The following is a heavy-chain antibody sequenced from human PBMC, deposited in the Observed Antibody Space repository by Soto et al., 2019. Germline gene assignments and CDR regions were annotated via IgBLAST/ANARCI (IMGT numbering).Heavy chain of an antibody. V-gene: IGHV1-69*06. D-gene: IGHD6-6*01. CDR2: IIPIFGTA. Sequence: SVKVSCKASGGTFSSYATSWVRQAPGQGLEWMGGIIPIFGTANYAQKFQGRVTITADKSTSTAYMELSSLRSEDTAVYYCARGAYSSFPSDYYYGMDVWGQGTTVTVSS. J-gene: IGHJ6*02. CDR3: ARGAYSSFPSDYYYGMDV. CDR1: GGTFSSYA.